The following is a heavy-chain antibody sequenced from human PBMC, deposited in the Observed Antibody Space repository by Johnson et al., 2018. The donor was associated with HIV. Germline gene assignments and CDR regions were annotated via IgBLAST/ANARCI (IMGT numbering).Heavy chain of an antibody. CDR2: ISYDGSNK. D-gene: IGHD5-18*01. CDR3: ARDQRGGYSYGDAFDF. Sequence: QVQLVESGGNVVQPGRSLRLSCAASGFTFSDYAMHWVRQAPGKGLEWVAVISYDGSNKYYPDSVKGRFSISRDNSKHTLYLQMNSLRAEDTAVYYCARDQRGGYSYGDAFDFWGQGTVVSVST. CDR1: GFTFSDYA. J-gene: IGHJ3*01. V-gene: IGHV3-30*14.